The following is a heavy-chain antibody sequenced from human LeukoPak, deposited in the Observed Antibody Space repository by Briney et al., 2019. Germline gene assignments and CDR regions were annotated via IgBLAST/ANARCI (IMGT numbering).Heavy chain of an antibody. Sequence: SQTLSLTCAISGDSVSSNSAAWNWIRQSPSRGLEWLGRTYYRSKWYNDYAVSVKSRITINPDTSKNQFSLQLNSVTPEDTAVYYCAREDGSGIAVAGSFDYWGQGTLVTVSS. V-gene: IGHV6-1*01. J-gene: IGHJ4*02. D-gene: IGHD6-19*01. CDR1: GDSVSSNSAA. CDR2: TYYRSKWYN. CDR3: AREDGSGIAVAGSFDY.